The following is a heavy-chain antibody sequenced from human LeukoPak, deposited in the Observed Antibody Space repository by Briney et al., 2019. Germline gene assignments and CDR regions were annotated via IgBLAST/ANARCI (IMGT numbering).Heavy chain of an antibody. Sequence: SETLSLTCTVSGGSISSSSYYWGWIRQPPGKGLEWIGYIYYSGSTNYNPSLKSRVTISVDTSKNQFSLKLSSVTAADTAVYYCAREYYYDSSGYYDYWGRGTLVTVSS. V-gene: IGHV4-61*01. CDR2: IYYSGST. D-gene: IGHD3-22*01. J-gene: IGHJ4*02. CDR3: AREYYYDSSGYYDY. CDR1: GGSISSSSYY.